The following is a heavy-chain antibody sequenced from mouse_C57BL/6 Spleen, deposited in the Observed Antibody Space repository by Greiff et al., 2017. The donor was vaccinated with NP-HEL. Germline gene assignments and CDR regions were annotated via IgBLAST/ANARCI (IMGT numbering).Heavy chain of an antibody. CDR1: GFTFTDYY. Sequence: EVMLVESGGGLVQPGGSLSLSCAASGFTFTDYYMSWVRQPPGKALEWLGFIRNKANGYTTEYSASVKGRFTISRDNSQSILYLQMNALRAEDSATYYCARYWVYYAMDYWGQGTSVTVSS. D-gene: IGHD4-1*01. J-gene: IGHJ4*01. V-gene: IGHV7-3*01. CDR3: ARYWVYYAMDY. CDR2: IRNKANGYTT.